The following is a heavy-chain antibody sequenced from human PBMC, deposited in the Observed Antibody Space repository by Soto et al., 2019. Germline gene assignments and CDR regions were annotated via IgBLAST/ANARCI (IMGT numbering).Heavy chain of an antibody. D-gene: IGHD2-2*01. J-gene: IGHJ4*02. CDR3: ARERRGCNSSRYYGPDY. CDR1: GGSISSGDYY. Sequence: SETLSLTCTVSGGSISSGDYYWSWIRQPPGMGLEWIGYIHYSGHAYYNPSLESRVTMSVDTPKNQFSLKLSSVTAADTAVYFCARERRGCNSSRYYGPDYWGQGTLVIVSS. CDR2: IHYSGHA. V-gene: IGHV4-30-4*01.